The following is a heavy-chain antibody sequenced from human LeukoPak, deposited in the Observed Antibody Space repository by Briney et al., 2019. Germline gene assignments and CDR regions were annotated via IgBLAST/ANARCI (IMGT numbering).Heavy chain of an antibody. J-gene: IGHJ1*01. CDR1: GFSISDNF. D-gene: IGHD3-10*01. CDR2: IFSGGET. V-gene: IGHV3-66*01. Sequence: PGGSLRLSCAASGFSISDNFMGWVRQTPGKGLEWVSLIFSGGETYSADSVKGRFAISKDNSKNTLHLQMNSLRVEDTAMYYCARDTDYYGSGGQGYFDHWGQGTLVTVSS. CDR3: ARDTDYYGSGGQGYFDH.